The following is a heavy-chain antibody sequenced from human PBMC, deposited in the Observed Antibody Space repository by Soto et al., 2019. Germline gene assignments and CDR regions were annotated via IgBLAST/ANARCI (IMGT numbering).Heavy chain of an antibody. Sequence: QVQLVQSGAEVKKPGASVKVSCKASGYTFTSYGISWVRQAPGEGIEWVGWISGYDGNTDYAHKFRGRVTMTTDTSKNTAYMDLRSLRSDDTAVYYCARNNSQWPNWFEPWGQGTPVTVSS. J-gene: IGHJ5*02. CDR3: ARNNSQWPNWFEP. D-gene: IGHD1-1*01. V-gene: IGHV1-18*01. CDR2: ISGYDGNT. CDR1: GYTFTSYG.